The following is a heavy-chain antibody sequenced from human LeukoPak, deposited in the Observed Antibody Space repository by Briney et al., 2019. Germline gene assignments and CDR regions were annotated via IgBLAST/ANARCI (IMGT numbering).Heavy chain of an antibody. D-gene: IGHD3-3*01. CDR1: GFTFSNYG. CDR2: ISYDGSNK. CDR3: AKDKGDFWSGHHY. J-gene: IGHJ4*02. V-gene: IGHV3-30*18. Sequence: TGGSLRLSCAVSGFTFSNYGMHWVRQAPGKGLEWVAVISYDGSNKYYADSVKGRLTISRDNSKNTLYLQMSSLRAEDTAVYYWAKDKGDFWSGHHYWGQGTLVTVSS.